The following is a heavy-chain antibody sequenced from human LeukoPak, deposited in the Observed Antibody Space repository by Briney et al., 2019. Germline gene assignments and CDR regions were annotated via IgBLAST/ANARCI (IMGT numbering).Heavy chain of an antibody. CDR1: GGSFSGYY. CDR3: ARAVAGTDYYYYMDV. Sequence: PSETLSLTCAVYGGSFSGYYWSWIRQPPGKGLEWIGEINHSGSTNYNPSLKSRVTISVDTSKNQFSLKLSSVTAADTAVYYCARAVAGTDYYYYMDVWGKGTTVTVSS. D-gene: IGHD6-19*01. V-gene: IGHV4-34*01. CDR2: INHSGST. J-gene: IGHJ6*03.